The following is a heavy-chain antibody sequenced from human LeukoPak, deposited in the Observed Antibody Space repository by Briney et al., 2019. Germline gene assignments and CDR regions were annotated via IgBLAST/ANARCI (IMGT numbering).Heavy chain of an antibody. V-gene: IGHV3-23*01. CDR2: ISGSDGST. J-gene: IGHJ4*02. Sequence: GGSQRLSCAASGFTFSSYAMSWVRQAPGKGLEWVSAISGSDGSTYYADSVKGRFTISRDNSKNTLYLQMNSLRAEDTAVYYCAKGASSGWTPLDYWGQGTLVTVSS. D-gene: IGHD6-19*01. CDR1: GFTFSSYA. CDR3: AKGASSGWTPLDY.